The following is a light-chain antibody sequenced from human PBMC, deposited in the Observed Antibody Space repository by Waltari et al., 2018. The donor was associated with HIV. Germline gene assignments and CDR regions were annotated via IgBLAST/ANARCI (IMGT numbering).Light chain of an antibody. CDR3: QQYNNLPPLMYT. CDR1: QSVSSN. J-gene: IGKJ2*01. Sequence: EIVMTQSPATLSVSPGERATLSCRASQSVSSNLAWYQQKPGQAPRLLIYGASTRATGIPARFSGSGSGTEFTLTISSLQSEDFAVYYCQQYNNLPPLMYTFGQGTKLEIK. V-gene: IGKV3-15*01. CDR2: GAS.